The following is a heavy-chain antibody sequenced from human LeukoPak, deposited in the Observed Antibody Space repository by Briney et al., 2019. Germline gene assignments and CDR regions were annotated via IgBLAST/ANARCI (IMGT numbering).Heavy chain of an antibody. CDR1: GYTFTSYD. CDR3: ARADSAGYSSSWYPN. CDR2: ISAYNGNT. V-gene: IGHV1-18*01. Sequence: ASVKVSCKASGYTFTSYDINWVRQATGQGLEWMGWISAYNGNTNYAQKLQGRVTMTTDTSTSTAYMELRSLRSDDTAVYYCARADSAGYSSSWYPNWGQGTLVTVSS. D-gene: IGHD6-13*01. J-gene: IGHJ4*02.